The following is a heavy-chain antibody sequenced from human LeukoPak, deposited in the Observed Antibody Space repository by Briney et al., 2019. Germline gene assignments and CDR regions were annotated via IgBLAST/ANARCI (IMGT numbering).Heavy chain of an antibody. V-gene: IGHV3-48*02. Sequence: GGSLRLSCAASGFTFSRCGMNWVRQAPGKGLEWVSYISSSSSTIYYGDSVKGRFTISRDNAKNSLYLQMNSLRDEDTAVYYCARASVWFGEFSFDYWGQGTLVTVSS. CDR2: ISSSSSTI. CDR3: ARASVWFGEFSFDY. D-gene: IGHD3-10*01. CDR1: GFTFSRCG. J-gene: IGHJ4*02.